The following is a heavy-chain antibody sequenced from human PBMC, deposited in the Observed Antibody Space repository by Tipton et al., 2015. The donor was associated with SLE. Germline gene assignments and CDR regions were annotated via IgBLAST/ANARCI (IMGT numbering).Heavy chain of an antibody. CDR3: AERYDTFDI. V-gene: IGHV1-18*01. D-gene: IGHD1-1*01. J-gene: IGHJ3*02. CDR1: GYTFTNYG. Sequence: QSGAEVKKPGASVKVSCRASGYTFTNYGISWVRQAPGQGLEWMGWISAYDGNTNHAQKFQGRLTMTTDTSTTTTYMELRSLRSDDTAVYYCAERYDTFDIGGQGTILPVSS. CDR2: ISAYDGNT.